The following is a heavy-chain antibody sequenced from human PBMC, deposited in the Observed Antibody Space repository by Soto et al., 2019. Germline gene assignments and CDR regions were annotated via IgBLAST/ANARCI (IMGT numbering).Heavy chain of an antibody. V-gene: IGHV3-30*18. Sequence: QVQLVESGGGVVQPGRSLRLSCAASGFTFSSYGMHWVRQAPGKGLEWVAVISYDGSNKYYADSVKGRFTISRDNSKNPLYLQMNSLRAEDTAVYYCAKDRGGVGYCSGGSCYGPPNDYWGQGTLVTVSS. J-gene: IGHJ4*02. CDR3: AKDRGGVGYCSGGSCYGPPNDY. CDR1: GFTFSSYG. D-gene: IGHD2-15*01. CDR2: ISYDGSNK.